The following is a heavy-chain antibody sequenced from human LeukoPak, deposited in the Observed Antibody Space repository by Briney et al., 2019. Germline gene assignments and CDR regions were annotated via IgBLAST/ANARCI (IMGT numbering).Heavy chain of an antibody. CDR1: GYTFTGYY. V-gene: IGHV1-8*03. CDR3: ARVRSTVTIFGVVITYYFDY. CDR2: MNPNSGNT. Sequence: ASVKVSCKASGYTFTGYYMHWVRRAPGQGLEWMGWMNPNSGNTGYAQKFQGRVTITRNTSISTAYMELSSLRSEDTAVYYCARVRSTVTIFGVVITYYFDYWGQGTLVTVSS. D-gene: IGHD3-3*01. J-gene: IGHJ4*02.